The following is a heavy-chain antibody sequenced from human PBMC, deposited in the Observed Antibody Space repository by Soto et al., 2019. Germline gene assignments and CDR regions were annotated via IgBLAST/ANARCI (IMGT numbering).Heavy chain of an antibody. Sequence: GASVKVSCKASGYTFTSYYMHWVRQAPGQGLEWMGIINPSGGSTSYAQKFQGRVTVTRDTSTSTVYMELSSLRSEDTAVYYCARDSPPVVVNSHWFDPWGQGTLVTVSS. V-gene: IGHV1-46*01. CDR2: INPSGGST. D-gene: IGHD2-15*01. CDR1: GYTFTSYY. J-gene: IGHJ5*02. CDR3: ARDSPPVVVNSHWFDP.